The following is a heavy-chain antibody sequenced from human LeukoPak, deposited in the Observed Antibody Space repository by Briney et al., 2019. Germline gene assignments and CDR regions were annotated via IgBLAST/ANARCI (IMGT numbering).Heavy chain of an antibody. V-gene: IGHV3-30*01. CDR3: AREGGIAAAGTFDY. D-gene: IGHD6-13*01. Sequence: PEGSLRLSCAASGFTFSSYAMHWVRQAPGKGLEWVAVISYDGSNKYYADSVKGRFTISRDNSKNTLYLQMNSLRAEDTAVYYCAREGGIAAAGTFDYWGQGTLVTVSS. CDR1: GFTFSSYA. J-gene: IGHJ4*02. CDR2: ISYDGSNK.